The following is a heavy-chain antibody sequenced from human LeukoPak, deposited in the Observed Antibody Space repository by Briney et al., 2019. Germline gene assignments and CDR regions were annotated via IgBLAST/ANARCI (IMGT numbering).Heavy chain of an antibody. CDR1: GFTFSSYG. V-gene: IGHV3-33*08. J-gene: IGHJ4*02. Sequence: GGSLRLSCAASGFTFSSYGMHWVRQARAKGLEWVAVMWYDGSNKYYADSVKGRFTISRDDSKNTLYLQMNSLRAEDTAMYYCARGLPPVMKYYFDYWGQGTLVTVSS. CDR3: ARGLPPVMKYYFDY. CDR2: MWYDGSNK. D-gene: IGHD4-11*01.